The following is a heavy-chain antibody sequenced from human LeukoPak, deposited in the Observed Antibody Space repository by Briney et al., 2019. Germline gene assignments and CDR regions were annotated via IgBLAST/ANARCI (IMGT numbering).Heavy chain of an antibody. J-gene: IGHJ6*03. V-gene: IGHV4-34*01. CDR2: INHSGST. D-gene: IGHD6-13*01. CDR3: ARRGDSYAAAGPFFMDV. Sequence: SETLSLTCAVYGGSFSGYYWSWIRQPPGKGLEWIGEINHSGSTNYNPSLKSRVTISVDTSKNQFSLKLSSVTAADTAVYYCARRGDSYAAAGPFFMDVWGKGTTVTISS. CDR1: GGSFSGYY.